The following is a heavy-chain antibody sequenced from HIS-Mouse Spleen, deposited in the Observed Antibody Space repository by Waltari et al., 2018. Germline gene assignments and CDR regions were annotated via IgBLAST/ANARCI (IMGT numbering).Heavy chain of an antibody. V-gene: IGHV4-39*07. CDR1: GGSISSSSYY. Sequence: QLQLQESGPGLVKPSETLSLTCTVSGGSISSSSYYWGWIRQPPGKGLEWIGRIYYSGCTYSNPSLKSRVTISVDTSKNQFSLKLSSVTAADTAVYYCARDGYSGYGHDAFDIWGQGTMVTVSS. D-gene: IGHD5-12*01. CDR2: IYYSGCT. CDR3: ARDGYSGYGHDAFDI. J-gene: IGHJ3*02.